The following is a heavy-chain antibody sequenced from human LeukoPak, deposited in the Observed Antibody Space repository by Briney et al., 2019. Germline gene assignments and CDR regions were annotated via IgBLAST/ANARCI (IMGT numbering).Heavy chain of an antibody. CDR3: ARGRGARRSKPYYYYMDV. D-gene: IGHD6-6*01. J-gene: IGHJ6*03. Sequence: SETLSLTCAAYGGSFSGYYWSWIRQPPGKGLEWIGEINHSGSTNYNPSLKSRVTISVDTSKNQFSLKLSSVTAADTAVYYCARGRGARRSKPYYYYMDVWGKGTTVTVSS. CDR2: INHSGST. CDR1: GGSFSGYY. V-gene: IGHV4-34*01.